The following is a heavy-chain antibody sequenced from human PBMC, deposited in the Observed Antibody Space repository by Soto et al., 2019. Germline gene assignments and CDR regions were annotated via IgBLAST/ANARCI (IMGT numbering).Heavy chain of an antibody. CDR1: GFTFSSYG. CDR2: ISYDGSNK. J-gene: IGHJ6*02. V-gene: IGHV3-30*18. CDR3: AKFRIYYDFWSGYLDV. D-gene: IGHD3-3*01. Sequence: SLRLSCAASGFTFSSYGMHWVRQAPGKGLEWVAVISYDGSNKYYADSVKGRFTISRDNSKNTLYLQMNSLRAEDTAVYYCAKFRIYYDFWSGYLDVWGQGTTVTVSS.